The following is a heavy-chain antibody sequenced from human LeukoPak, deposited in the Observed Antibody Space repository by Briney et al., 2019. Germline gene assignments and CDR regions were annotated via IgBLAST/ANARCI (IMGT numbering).Heavy chain of an antibody. D-gene: IGHD6-19*01. Sequence: PGGSLRLSCAASGFTFDDYGMSWVRQAPGKGLEWVSGISGSGGSTYYADSVKGRFTISRDNSKNTLYLQMNSLRAEDTAVYYCAKGIAVRYWYFDLWGRGTLVTVSS. V-gene: IGHV3-23*01. CDR1: GFTFDDYG. CDR3: AKGIAVRYWYFDL. J-gene: IGHJ2*01. CDR2: ISGSGGST.